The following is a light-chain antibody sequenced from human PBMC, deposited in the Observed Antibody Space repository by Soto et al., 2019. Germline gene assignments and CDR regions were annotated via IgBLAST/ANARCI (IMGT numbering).Light chain of an antibody. J-gene: IGKJ5*01. CDR1: QSVSSN. CDR2: GAF. Sequence: EIVMTQSPVTLSVSPGERVTLSCRASQSVSSNLAWYQQKPGQAPSLLIYGAFTRATGIPARFSGTGSGTEFTLTISSLQSDDFATYYCQQYLSYPITFGQGTRLEIK. CDR3: QQYLSYPIT. V-gene: IGKV3-15*01.